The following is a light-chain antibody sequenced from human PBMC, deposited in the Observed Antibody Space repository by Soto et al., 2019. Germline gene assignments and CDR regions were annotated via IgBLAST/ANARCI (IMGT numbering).Light chain of an antibody. V-gene: IGLV2-14*01. CDR1: SSDVGGYNS. Sequence: QSALTQPASVSGSPGQSITISCNGTSSDVGGYNSVSWYQQHPGKAPKLMIYEVSNRPSGVSNRFSGSKSGNTASLTISGLQAEDEADYYCSSYTSRSTLEVFGTGTKLTVL. J-gene: IGLJ1*01. CDR2: EVS. CDR3: SSYTSRSTLEV.